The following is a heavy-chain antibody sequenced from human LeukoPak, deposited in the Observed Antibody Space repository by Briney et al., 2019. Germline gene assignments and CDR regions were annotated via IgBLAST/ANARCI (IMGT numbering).Heavy chain of an antibody. V-gene: IGHV1-69*04. CDR3: ATTPRDIVATEGGY. Sequence: SLKVSCKASGGTFSSYAISWVRQAPGQGLEWMGRIIPILGIANYAQKFQRRVTITADKSTSTAYMELSSLRSEDTAVYYCATTPRDIVATEGGYWGQGTLVTVSS. J-gene: IGHJ4*02. D-gene: IGHD5-12*01. CDR1: GGTFSSYA. CDR2: IIPILGIA.